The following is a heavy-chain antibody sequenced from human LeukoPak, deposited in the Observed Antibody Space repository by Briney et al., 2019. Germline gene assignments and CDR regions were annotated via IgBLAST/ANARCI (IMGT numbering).Heavy chain of an antibody. CDR1: GGSISSGSYY. V-gene: IGHV4-61*02. D-gene: IGHD5-24*01. CDR2: IYTSGST. CDR3: AREEGGYNYADLYYFDY. Sequence: SETLSLTCTVSGGSISSGSYYWSWIRQPAGKGLEWIGRIYTSGSTNYNPSLKSRVTISVDTSKNQFSLKLSSVTAADTAVYYYAREEGGYNYADLYYFDYWGQGTLVTVSS. J-gene: IGHJ4*02.